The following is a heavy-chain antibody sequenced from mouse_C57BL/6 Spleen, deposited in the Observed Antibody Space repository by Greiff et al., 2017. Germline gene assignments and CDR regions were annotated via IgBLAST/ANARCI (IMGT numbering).Heavy chain of an antibody. D-gene: IGHD1-1*01. CDR3: ARPYYYGSSYYYAMDY. V-gene: IGHV1-53*01. J-gene: IGHJ4*01. Sequence: QVQLQQPGTELVQPGASVKLSCKASGYTFTSYWMHWVKQRPGQGLEWIGNINPSNGGTNYNEKFKSKATLTVDKSSSTAYMQLSSLTSEDSAVYYCARPYYYGSSYYYAMDYWGQGTSVTVSS. CDR2: INPSNGGT. CDR1: GYTFTSYW.